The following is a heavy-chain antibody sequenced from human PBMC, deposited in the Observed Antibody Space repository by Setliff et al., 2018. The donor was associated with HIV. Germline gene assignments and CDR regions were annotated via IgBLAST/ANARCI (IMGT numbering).Heavy chain of an antibody. J-gene: IGHJ5*02. CDR1: GGTFNRHA. V-gene: IGHV1-69*05. D-gene: IGHD3-10*01. CDR3: ARDLAESAFIMIRGAGWFDP. Sequence: SVKVSCKASGGTFNRHAISWLRQAPGQGLEWMGGTNPILGSANYAQKFQGRVTITTDESTSTAYMELSSLRSDDTAVYFSARDLAESAFIMIRGAGWFDPWGQGTLVTVSS. CDR2: TNPILGSA.